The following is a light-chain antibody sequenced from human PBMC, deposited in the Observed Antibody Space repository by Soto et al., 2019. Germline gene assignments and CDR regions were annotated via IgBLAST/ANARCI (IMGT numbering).Light chain of an antibody. CDR1: QSVSSY. CDR3: QQRSNWPIT. Sequence: EIVMTQSPATLSVSPWERATLSCRASQSVSSYLAWYQQKPGQAPRLLIYDASNRATGIPVRFSGSGSGTDFTLTISSLEPEDFAVYYCQQRSNWPITFGQGTRLEIK. CDR2: DAS. J-gene: IGKJ5*01. V-gene: IGKV3-11*01.